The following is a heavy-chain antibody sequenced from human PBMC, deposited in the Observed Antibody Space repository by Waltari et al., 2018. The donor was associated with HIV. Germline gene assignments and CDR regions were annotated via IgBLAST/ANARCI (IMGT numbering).Heavy chain of an antibody. J-gene: IGHJ4*01. V-gene: IGHV3-30*18. CDR2: ISYYGDNK. CDR1: GFTFSSYA. CDR3: AKGASGWSPGY. Sequence: QVQLVESGGGVVQPGRSLRLSWAASGFTFSSYAMHWVRQAPGKGLEWVAVISYYGDNKYYADSVKGRFTISRDNSKNTLYLQMNSLRAEDTAVYYCAKGASGWSPGYWGHEPWSPSPQ. D-gene: IGHD6-19*01.